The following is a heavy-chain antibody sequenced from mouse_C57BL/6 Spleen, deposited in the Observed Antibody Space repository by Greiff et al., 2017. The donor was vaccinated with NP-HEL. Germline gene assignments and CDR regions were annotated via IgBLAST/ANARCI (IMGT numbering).Heavy chain of an antibody. D-gene: IGHD1-1*01. V-gene: IGHV1-64*01. Sequence: VQLQQPGAELVKPGASVKLSCKASGYTFTSYWMHWVKQRPGQGLEWIGMIHPNSGSTNYNEKFKSKATLTVDKSSSTAYMQLSTLTSEDSAVYYCAKGNYYGSSLWFAYWGQGTLVTVSA. CDR1: GYTFTSYW. J-gene: IGHJ3*01. CDR2: IHPNSGST. CDR3: AKGNYYGSSLWFAY.